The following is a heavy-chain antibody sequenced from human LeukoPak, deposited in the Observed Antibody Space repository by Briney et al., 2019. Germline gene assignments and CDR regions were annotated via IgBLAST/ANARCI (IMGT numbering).Heavy chain of an antibody. CDR1: GGSISSGGYY. Sequence: SETLSLTCTVSGGSISSGGYYWSWIRQHPGKGLEWIGEINHSGSTNYNPSLKSRVTISVDTSKNQFSLKLSSVTAADTAVYYCVRAGYSSGWYDYWGQGTLVTVSS. CDR3: VRAGYSSGWYDY. V-gene: IGHV4-31*03. CDR2: INHSGST. J-gene: IGHJ4*02. D-gene: IGHD6-19*01.